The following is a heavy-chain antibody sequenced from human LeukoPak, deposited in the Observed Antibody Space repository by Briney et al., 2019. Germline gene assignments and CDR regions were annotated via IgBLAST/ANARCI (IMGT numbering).Heavy chain of an antibody. CDR3: ARDDYYYGSGSTLFDY. J-gene: IGHJ4*02. Sequence: GSLRLSCAASGFTFSNAWMSWVRQAPGKGLEWVSYISSTSSTIYYADSVKGRFTISRDNAKNSLYLQMNSLRAEDTAVYYCARDDYYYGSGSTLFDYWGQGTLVTVSS. V-gene: IGHV3-48*04. CDR2: ISSTSSTI. CDR1: GFTFSNAW. D-gene: IGHD3-10*01.